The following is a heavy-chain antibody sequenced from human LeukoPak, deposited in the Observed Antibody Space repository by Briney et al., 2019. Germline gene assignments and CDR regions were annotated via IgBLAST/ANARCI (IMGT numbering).Heavy chain of an antibody. CDR2: ISGSGGST. V-gene: IGHV3-23*01. D-gene: IGHD3-10*01. CDR3: AKERYYYGSGNSADY. J-gene: IGHJ4*02. Sequence: PGGSLRLPCTASGFTFGDYAMTWVRQAPGKGLEWVSAISGSGGSTYYADSVKGRFTISRDNSKNTLYLQMNSLRAEDTAVYYCAKERYYYGSGNSADYWGQGTLVTVSS. CDR1: GFTFGDYA.